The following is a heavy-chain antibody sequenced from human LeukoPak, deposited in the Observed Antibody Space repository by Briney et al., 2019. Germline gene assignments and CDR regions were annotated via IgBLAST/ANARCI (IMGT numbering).Heavy chain of an antibody. CDR2: ISDTGGST. CDR1: AFTFCSFG. D-gene: IGHD3-10*01. CDR3: AKDRDYYGSGTDYYYYGMDV. Sequence: HPGGPLRFSCAASAFTFCSFGMSWVRQAPGKGLEWFSAISDTGGSTFYADSVKGRFTISRDNSKNTLYLQMNSLRVEDTAVYYCAKDRDYYGSGTDYYYYGMDVWGQGTTVTVSS. V-gene: IGHV3-23*01. J-gene: IGHJ6*02.